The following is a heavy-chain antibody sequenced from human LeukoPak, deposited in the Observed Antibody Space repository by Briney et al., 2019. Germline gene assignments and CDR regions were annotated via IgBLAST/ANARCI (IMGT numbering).Heavy chain of an antibody. Sequence: SETLSLTCTVSGGSISSYYWSWIRQPPGKGLEWIGYIYYSGSTNYNPSLKSRVTISVDTSKNHFSLKLSSVTAADTAVYYCAREGKWLSGFDYWGQGTLVTVSS. J-gene: IGHJ4*02. V-gene: IGHV4-59*12. CDR1: GGSISSYY. CDR3: AREGKWLSGFDY. D-gene: IGHD5-12*01. CDR2: IYYSGST.